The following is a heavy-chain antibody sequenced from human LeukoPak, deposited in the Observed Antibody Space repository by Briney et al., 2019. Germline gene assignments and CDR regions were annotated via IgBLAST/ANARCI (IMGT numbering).Heavy chain of an antibody. CDR1: GGSVSSDSYF. J-gene: IGHJ4*02. CDR2: IYYSGST. CDR3: ARGQRRLQDY. V-gene: IGHV4-61*01. Sequence: SETLSLTCTVSGGSVSSDSYFWTWIRQPPGKGLEWIGYIYYSGSTNYNPSLKSRVTISLDTSKSQISLKLSSVTAADTPVYYCARGQRRLQDYWGQGTLVSVSS.